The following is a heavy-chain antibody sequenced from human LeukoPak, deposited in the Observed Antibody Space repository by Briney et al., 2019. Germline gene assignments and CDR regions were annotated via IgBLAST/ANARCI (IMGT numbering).Heavy chain of an antibody. CDR1: GYSFTSYW. Sequence: GESLKISCKGSGYSFTSYWIGWVRQMPGKGLEWMGIIYPDDSDTRYNPSFEGQVIISVDKSISTAYLQWSSLKASDTAMYYCARQYCTTTSCYLHAFHIWGQGTMVTVSS. CDR3: ARQYCTTTSCYLHAFHI. CDR2: IYPDDSDT. J-gene: IGHJ3*02. D-gene: IGHD2-2*01. V-gene: IGHV5-51*01.